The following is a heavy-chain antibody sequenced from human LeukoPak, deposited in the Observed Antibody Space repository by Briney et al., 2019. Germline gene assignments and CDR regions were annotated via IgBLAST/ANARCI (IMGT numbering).Heavy chain of an antibody. CDR2: IKTDGSEK. CDR3: ARDRDWNYPPIPDY. D-gene: IGHD1-7*01. Sequence: PGGSLRLSCEGSGFTFSNYWMGWVRQAPGKGLQWVANIKTDGSEKYYVDSVKGRFTISRDNAKNSLYLQMNSLRAEDTAVYYCARDRDWNYPPIPDYWGQGTLVTVSS. J-gene: IGHJ4*02. CDR1: GFTFSNYW. V-gene: IGHV3-7*01.